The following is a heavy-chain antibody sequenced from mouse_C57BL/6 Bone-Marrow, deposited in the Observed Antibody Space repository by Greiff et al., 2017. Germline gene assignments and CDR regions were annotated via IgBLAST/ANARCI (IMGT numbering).Heavy chain of an antibody. CDR3: ARCRLRHYYAMDY. CDR2: INPSNGGT. Sequence: QVQLQQPGTELVKPGASVKLSCKASGYTFTSYWMHWVKQRPGQGLEWIGNINPSNGGTNYNEKFKSKATLTVDKSSSTAYMQLSSLTSEDSAVYYYARCRLRHYYAMDYWGQGTSVTVSS. D-gene: IGHD2-4*01. V-gene: IGHV1-53*01. CDR1: GYTFTSYW. J-gene: IGHJ4*01.